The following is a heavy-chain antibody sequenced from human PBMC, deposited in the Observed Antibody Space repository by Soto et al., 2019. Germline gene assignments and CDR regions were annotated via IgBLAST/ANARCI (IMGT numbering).Heavy chain of an antibody. CDR2: ISYDGSNK. CDR1: GFTFSSYG. CDR3: AKGVIGGDDY. D-gene: IGHD7-27*01. Sequence: QVQLVESGGGVVQPGRSLRLSCAASGFTFSSYGMHWVRQAPGKGLEWVAVISYDGSNKYYADSVKGRFTISRDNSKNPLYRQMNSLRAEDTAVCYCAKGVIGGDDYWGQGTLVTVSS. J-gene: IGHJ4*02. V-gene: IGHV3-30*18.